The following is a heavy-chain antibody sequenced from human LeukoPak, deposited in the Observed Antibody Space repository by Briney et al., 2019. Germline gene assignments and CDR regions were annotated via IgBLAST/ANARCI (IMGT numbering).Heavy chain of an antibody. CDR3: ARAQYYDYYYYGMDV. CDR2: ISSSSSYI. D-gene: IGHD1-26*01. V-gene: IGHV3-21*01. CDR1: GFTFSSYS. J-gene: IGHJ6*02. Sequence: PGGSLRLSCAASGFTFSSYSMNWVRQAPGKGLEWVSSISSSSSYIYYADSVKGRFTISRDNAKSSLYLQMNSLRAEDTAVYYCARAQYYDYYYYGMDVWGQGTTVTVSS.